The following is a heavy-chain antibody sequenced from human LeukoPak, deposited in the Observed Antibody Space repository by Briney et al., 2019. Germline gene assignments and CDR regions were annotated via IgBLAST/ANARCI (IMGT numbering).Heavy chain of an antibody. J-gene: IGHJ4*02. CDR3: ANMWYDY. D-gene: IGHD2-15*01. Sequence: PGGSLRLSCAASGFTFSSYWMNWARQAPGKGLEWVSVIYSGGDTYYADSVKGRFTISRDNSKNTLYLQMNSLRAEDTAVYYCANMWYDYWGQGTLVTVSS. CDR2: IYSGGDT. V-gene: IGHV3-53*01. CDR1: GFTFSSYW.